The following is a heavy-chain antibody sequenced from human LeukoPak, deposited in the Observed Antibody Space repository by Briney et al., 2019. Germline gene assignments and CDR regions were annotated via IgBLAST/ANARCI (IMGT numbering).Heavy chain of an antibody. CDR3: ARGGYRPLDFDY. J-gene: IGHJ4*02. CDR1: GGSISSYY. CDR2: IYYSGST. Sequence: PSETLSLTCTVSGGSISSYYWSWIRQPPGKGLEWIGYIYYSGSTNYNPSLKSRVTISVDTSKNQFSLKLSSVTAADTAVYYCARGGYRPLDFDYWGQGTLVTVSS. D-gene: IGHD3-16*02. V-gene: IGHV4-59*01.